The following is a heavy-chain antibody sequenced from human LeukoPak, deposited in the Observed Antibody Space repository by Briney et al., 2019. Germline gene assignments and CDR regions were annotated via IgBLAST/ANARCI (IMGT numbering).Heavy chain of an antibody. Sequence: GGSLRLSCAASGFDLSNFWIHWVRLRQGPGEGLVWVSRINPDGSFTDSADSVQGRFTVSRDSARNIIYLQMKNLRADDTAIYFCAREATRRTVSGVLIASNDFDLWGQGTLVTVSS. D-gene: IGHD4-17*01. CDR1: GFDLSNFW. CDR3: AREATRRTVSGVLIASNDFDL. J-gene: IGHJ4*02. V-gene: IGHV3-74*01. CDR2: INPDGSFT.